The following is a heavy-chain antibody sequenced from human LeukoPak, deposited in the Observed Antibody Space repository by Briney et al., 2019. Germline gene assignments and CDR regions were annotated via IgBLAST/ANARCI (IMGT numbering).Heavy chain of an antibody. CDR3: ARDVPYYYDSSGYYSPFDC. CDR2: ISGTGGRT. Sequence: GGSLRLSCAASGFTFSTYAMSWVRQAPGKELEWVSDISGTGGRTYYADSVKGRFTISRDNSKNTVDLLMNSLRAEDTAIYYCARDVPYYYDSSGYYSPFDCWGQGTLVTVSS. CDR1: GFTFSTYA. D-gene: IGHD3-22*01. J-gene: IGHJ4*02. V-gene: IGHV3-23*01.